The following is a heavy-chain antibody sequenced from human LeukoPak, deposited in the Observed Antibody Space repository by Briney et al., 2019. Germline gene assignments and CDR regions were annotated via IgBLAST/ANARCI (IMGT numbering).Heavy chain of an antibody. Sequence: GGSLRLSCAASGFTFRNVWMSWVRQAPGKGLEWVGRIKSKSDGETTQYAAPVKGRITISRDDSRSTLYLHMDSLTTGDTAVYYCSTVLNGDTDYWGRGALVTVSS. D-gene: IGHD7-27*01. V-gene: IGHV3-15*01. CDR2: IKSKSDGETT. CDR1: GFTFRNVW. J-gene: IGHJ4*02. CDR3: STVLNGDTDY.